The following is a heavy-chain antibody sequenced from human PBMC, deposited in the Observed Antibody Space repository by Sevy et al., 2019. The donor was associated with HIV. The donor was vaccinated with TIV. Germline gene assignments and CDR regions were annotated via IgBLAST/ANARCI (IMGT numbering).Heavy chain of an antibody. CDR1: GVTLGDYD. V-gene: IGHV3-49*04. J-gene: IGHJ6*02. Sequence: GGSLRLSCTVSGVTLGDYDMSWVRQAPGKGPEWVGFIRRKVYGGTKQYAASVKGRLTISRDDSKSIGYLQMNSLQTEDTAVYDCSRVGASTDWGMDVWGQWTTVTVSS. CDR3: SRVGASTDWGMDV. CDR2: IRRKVYGGTK. D-gene: IGHD3-9*01.